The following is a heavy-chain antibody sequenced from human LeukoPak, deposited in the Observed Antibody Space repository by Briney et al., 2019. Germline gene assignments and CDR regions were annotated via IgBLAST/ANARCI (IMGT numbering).Heavy chain of an antibody. CDR3: AKGLDYYDSSGYPGQH. CDR2: ISYDGCNK. CDR1: GFTFSSYG. V-gene: IGHV3-30*18. J-gene: IGHJ1*01. D-gene: IGHD3-22*01. Sequence: GGSLRLSCAASGFTFSSYGMHWVRQAPGKGLEWVAVISYDGCNKYYADSVKGRFTISRDNSKNTLYLQMNSLRAEDTAVYYCAKGLDYYDSSGYPGQHWGQGTLVTVSS.